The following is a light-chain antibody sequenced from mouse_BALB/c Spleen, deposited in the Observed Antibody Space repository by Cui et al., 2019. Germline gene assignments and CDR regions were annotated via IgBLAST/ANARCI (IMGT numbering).Light chain of an antibody. V-gene: IGKV12-41*01. CDR1: GNIRNY. CDR2: NAK. CDR3: QHFWSTYT. J-gene: IGKJ2*01. Sequence: DIQMTQSPASLSASVAEFVTITCRASGNIRNYLAWYQQKQGKSPQLLVYNAKTLADGVPSRFSGSGSGTQYTLKINSLQPEDFGSYYCQHFWSTYTFGGGTKLEIK.